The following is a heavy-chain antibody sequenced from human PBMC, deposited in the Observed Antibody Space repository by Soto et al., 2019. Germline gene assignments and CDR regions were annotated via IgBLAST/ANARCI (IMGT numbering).Heavy chain of an antibody. D-gene: IGHD1-1*01. CDR3: ARVTPPNCPGYEGLDY. CDR1: GFTFSSYA. CDR2: ISYDGSNK. Sequence: QVQLVESGGGVVQPGRSLRLSCAASGFTFSSYAMHWVRQAPGKGLEWVAVISYDGSNKYYADSVKGRFTISRDNSKNTLYLQMNSLRAEDTAVYYCARVTPPNCPGYEGLDYWGQGTLVTVSS. J-gene: IGHJ4*02. V-gene: IGHV3-30-3*01.